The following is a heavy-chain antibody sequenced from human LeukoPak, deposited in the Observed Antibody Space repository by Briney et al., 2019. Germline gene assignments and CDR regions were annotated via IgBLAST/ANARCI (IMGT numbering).Heavy chain of an antibody. D-gene: IGHD3-3*01. Sequence: GGSLRLSCAASGFTFSSYSMNWVRQAPGKGLEWVSYISSSSSTIYYADSVKGRFTISRDNAKNSLYLQMNSLRAEDTAVYYCARGPPYFANYDFWSGYYNFDYWGQGTLVTVSS. CDR2: ISSSSSTI. CDR1: GFTFSSYS. V-gene: IGHV3-48*01. J-gene: IGHJ4*02. CDR3: ARGPPYFANYDFWSGYYNFDY.